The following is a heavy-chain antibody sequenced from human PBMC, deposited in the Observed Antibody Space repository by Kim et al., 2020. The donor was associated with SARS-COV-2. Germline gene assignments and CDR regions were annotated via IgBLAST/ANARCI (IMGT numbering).Heavy chain of an antibody. CDR2: ET. V-gene: IGHV5-51*01. Sequence: ETKYSPSFQGQVTISDEKSISTAYLQWNSLKASDTAIYFCARVSGLLLDFWGQGTLVTVSS. D-gene: IGHD3-10*01. CDR3: ARVSGLLLDF. J-gene: IGHJ4*02.